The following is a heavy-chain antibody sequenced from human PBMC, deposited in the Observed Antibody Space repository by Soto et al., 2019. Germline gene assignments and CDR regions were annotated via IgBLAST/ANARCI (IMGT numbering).Heavy chain of an antibody. CDR2: IYYSGST. CDR3: ARMLGAAAGTLGPNWFDP. D-gene: IGHD6-13*01. Sequence: SETLSLTCTVSGGSISSSSYYWGWIRQPPGKGLEWIGSIYYSGSTYYNPSLKSRVTISVDTSKNQFSLKLSSVTAADTAVYYCARMLGAAAGTLGPNWFDPWGQGTLVTVAS. CDR1: GGSISSSSYY. J-gene: IGHJ5*02. V-gene: IGHV4-39*01.